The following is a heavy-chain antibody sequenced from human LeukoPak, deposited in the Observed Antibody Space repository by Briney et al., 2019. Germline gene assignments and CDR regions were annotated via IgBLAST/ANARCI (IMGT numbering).Heavy chain of an antibody. J-gene: IGHJ5*02. CDR1: GYTFTTYA. CDR3: GKSAPSGFDP. V-gene: IGHV1-3*01. CDR2: INAGNGDA. Sequence: RASEKVSCKASGYTFTTYAIHWVRQVPGRSLEWMGRINAGNGDAKYSQNFHDRITITRDTSASTVYMELTSLRSEDTAVYYCGKSAPSGFDPWGQGTLVTVSS.